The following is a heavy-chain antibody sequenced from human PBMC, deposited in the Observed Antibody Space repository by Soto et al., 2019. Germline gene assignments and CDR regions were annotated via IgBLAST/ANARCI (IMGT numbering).Heavy chain of an antibody. J-gene: IGHJ3*02. CDR3: ARDKGYYDSSGYYSAAFDI. Sequence: ASVKVSCKASGYTFTSYGISWVRQAPGQGLEWMGWISAYNGNTNYAQKLQGRVTMTTDTSTSTAYMELRSLRSDDTAVYYCARDKGYYDSSGYYSAAFDIWGQGTRVTVSS. CDR1: GYTFTSYG. D-gene: IGHD3-22*01. V-gene: IGHV1-18*01. CDR2: ISAYNGNT.